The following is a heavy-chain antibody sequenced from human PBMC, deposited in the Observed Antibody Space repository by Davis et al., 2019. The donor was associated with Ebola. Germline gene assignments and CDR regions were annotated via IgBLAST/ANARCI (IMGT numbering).Heavy chain of an antibody. J-gene: IGHJ3*02. V-gene: IGHV3-21*01. D-gene: IGHD3-10*01. Sequence: GESLKISCAASGFTFSSYSMNWVRQAPGKGLEWVSSISSSSSYIYYADSVKGRFTISRDNAKNSLYLQMNSLRAEDTAVYYCARVPAGIIPGAFDIWGQGTMVTVSS. CDR2: ISSSSSYI. CDR1: GFTFSSYS. CDR3: ARVPAGIIPGAFDI.